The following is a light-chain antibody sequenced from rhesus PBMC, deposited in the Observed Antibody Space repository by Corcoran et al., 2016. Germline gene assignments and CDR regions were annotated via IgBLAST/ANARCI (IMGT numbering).Light chain of an antibody. Sequence: ETVVTQSPATVSLSPGERATLSCRASQNVGRYLAWYQQKPGQAPRLPIAGASSRATGVPDRFRGSGSGTDFPLTISNLEPEDVGVYYCQESSDLWTFGQGTKVEIK. CDR3: QESSDLWT. CDR2: GAS. CDR1: QNVGRY. V-gene: IGKV3-24*04. J-gene: IGKJ1*01.